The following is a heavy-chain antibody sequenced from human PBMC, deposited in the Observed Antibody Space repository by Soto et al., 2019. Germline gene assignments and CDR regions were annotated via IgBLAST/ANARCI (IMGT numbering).Heavy chain of an antibody. Sequence: QVQLVESGGGVVQPGRSLRLSCAASGFTFSSYAMHWVRQAPGKGLEWVAVISYDGSNNYYAASVKGRFTISRDNSKNTLYLQMNSLRAEDTAVYYCARGSKYYDILTGPLYYGMDVWGQGTTVTVSS. CDR2: ISYDGSNN. J-gene: IGHJ6*02. D-gene: IGHD3-9*01. CDR3: ARGSKYYDILTGPLYYGMDV. V-gene: IGHV3-30-3*01. CDR1: GFTFSSYA.